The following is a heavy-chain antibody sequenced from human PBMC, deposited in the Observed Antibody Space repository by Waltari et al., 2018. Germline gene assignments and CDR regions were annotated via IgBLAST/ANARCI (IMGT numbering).Heavy chain of an antibody. Sequence: QVQLVQSGAEVKKPGSSVKVSCKASGGTFSSYTISWVRQAPGQGLEWMGRIIPILGIANYAQKCQGRVPITADKSTSTAYMELSSLRSEDTAVYYCARDRLYYDFWSGIFDYWGQGTLVTVSS. V-gene: IGHV1-69*08. CDR2: IIPILGIA. D-gene: IGHD3-3*01. CDR3: ARDRLYYDFWSGIFDY. CDR1: GGTFSSYT. J-gene: IGHJ4*02.